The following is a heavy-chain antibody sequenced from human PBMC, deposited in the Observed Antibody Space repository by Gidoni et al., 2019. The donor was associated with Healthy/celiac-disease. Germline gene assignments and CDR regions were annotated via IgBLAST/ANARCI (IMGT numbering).Heavy chain of an antibody. D-gene: IGHD3-10*01. J-gene: IGHJ4*02. Sequence: QVQLQQWGAGLLKPSETLSLTCAVYGGSFSGYYWSWIRQPPGTGLEWIGEINHSGSTNYNPALKSRVTISVDTSKNQFSLKLSSVTAADTAVYYCARAYYYGSSVDYWGQGTLVTVSS. CDR1: GGSFSGYY. V-gene: IGHV4-34*01. CDR2: INHSGST. CDR3: ARAYYYGSSVDY.